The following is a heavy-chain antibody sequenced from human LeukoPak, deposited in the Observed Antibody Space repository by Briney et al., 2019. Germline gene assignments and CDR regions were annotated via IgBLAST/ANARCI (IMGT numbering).Heavy chain of an antibody. CDR3: AEDGEMATITSIAY. D-gene: IGHD5-24*01. Sequence: WGSQRLPCAASGFTFSSYGMHWVRQAPGKGLEWVAVISYDGSDKYYADSVKGRFTISRDNSKNTLYLQMNSLRAEDTAVYYCAEDGEMATITSIAYWGQGTLVTVSS. V-gene: IGHV3-30*18. CDR1: GFTFSSYG. J-gene: IGHJ4*02. CDR2: ISYDGSDK.